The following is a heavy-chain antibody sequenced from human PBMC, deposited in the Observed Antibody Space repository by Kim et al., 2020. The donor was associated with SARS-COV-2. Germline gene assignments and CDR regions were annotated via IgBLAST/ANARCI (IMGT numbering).Heavy chain of an antibody. D-gene: IGHD6-19*01. Sequence: GGSLRLSCAASGFTFSSHSMNWVRQAPGKGLEWISYITSSSDTIYYADSVKGRFTISRDNAKNTLYLQMNSLRDEDTAVYYCARGFSSELYGCGQGTLVTVSS. CDR2: ITSSSDTI. CDR1: GFTFSSHS. J-gene: IGHJ4*02. V-gene: IGHV3-48*02. CDR3: ARGFSSELYG.